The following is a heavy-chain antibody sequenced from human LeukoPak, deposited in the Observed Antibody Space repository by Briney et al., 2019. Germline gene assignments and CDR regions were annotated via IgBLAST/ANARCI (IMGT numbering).Heavy chain of an antibody. CDR1: GFSFSSYA. J-gene: IGHJ6*03. V-gene: IGHV3-23*01. CDR3: AKDSSSYDWGYMDV. D-gene: IGHD3-22*01. CDR2: IGGSDGRT. Sequence: GGSLRLSCTASGFSFSSYAMSWVRQAPGKGLEWVSLIGGSDGRTRYADSVKGRFTISRDNSKNTLYLEMNSLRAEDTAVYYCAKDSSSYDWGYMDVWGKGTTVTISS.